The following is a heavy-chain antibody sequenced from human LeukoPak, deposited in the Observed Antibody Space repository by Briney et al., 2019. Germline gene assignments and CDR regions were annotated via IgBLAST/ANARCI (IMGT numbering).Heavy chain of an antibody. J-gene: IGHJ1*01. V-gene: IGHV3-64*01. CDR1: GFTFSSYA. CDR2: ISSNGGST. D-gene: IGHD6-19*01. CDR3: ARVDAVAGNKYFQH. Sequence: AGGSLRLSCAASGFTFSSYAMHWVRQAPGKGLEYVSAISSNGGSTYYANSVKGRFTISRDNSKNTLYLQMGSLRVEDMAVYYCARVDAVAGNKYFQHWGQGTLVTVSS.